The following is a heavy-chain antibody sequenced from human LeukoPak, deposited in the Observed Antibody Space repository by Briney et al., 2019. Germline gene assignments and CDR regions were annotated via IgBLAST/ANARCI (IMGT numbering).Heavy chain of an antibody. CDR2: ISFDGRNI. CDR3: ATDRGAKRVRGVTINY. D-gene: IGHD3-10*01. J-gene: IGHJ4*02. V-gene: IGHV3-30*03. Sequence: GGSLRLSCAASGSTFSSYGMHWVRQAPGKGLEWVAVISFDGRNIYYADSVKGRFTISRDNSKNTLYLQMNSLRAEDTAVYYGATDRGAKRVRGVTINYWGQGTLVTVSS. CDR1: GSTFSSYG.